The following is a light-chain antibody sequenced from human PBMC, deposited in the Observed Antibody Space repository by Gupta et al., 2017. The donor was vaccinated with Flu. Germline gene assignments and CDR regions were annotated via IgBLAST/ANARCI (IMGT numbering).Light chain of an antibody. Sequence: DIQMTQSPSSLSASVGDRVTITCRASQNIGVYLNWYQQKPGKAPNLLIFAASSLQGGVPSRFSGSGSGTDFILTISRLQPEDFATYYCQQSDNTPRSFGQGTKLE. CDR3: QQSDNTPRS. J-gene: IGKJ2*04. CDR2: AAS. CDR1: QNIGVY. V-gene: IGKV1-39*01.